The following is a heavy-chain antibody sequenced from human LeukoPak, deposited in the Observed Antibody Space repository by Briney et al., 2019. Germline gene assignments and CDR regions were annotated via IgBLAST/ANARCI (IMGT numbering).Heavy chain of an antibody. D-gene: IGHD6-19*01. Sequence: GGSLRLSCAASGFTFSSYAMSRVRQAPARGQEWVSAISGSGGSTYYADSVKRRFTISSDNSKNTLYLQMNSLRAEDTAVYYCARAFGYSSGWYGGFDYWGQGTLVTVSS. V-gene: IGHV3-23*01. CDR2: ISGSGGST. J-gene: IGHJ4*02. CDR1: GFTFSSYA. CDR3: ARAFGYSSGWYGGFDY.